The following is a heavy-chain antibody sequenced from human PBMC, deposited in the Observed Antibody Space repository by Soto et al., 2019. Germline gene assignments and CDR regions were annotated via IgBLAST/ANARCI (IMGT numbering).Heavy chain of an antibody. J-gene: IGHJ4*02. CDR3: ARGGRSYYDFRSGYYDY. V-gene: IGHV4-59*01. CDR2: IYYSGST. D-gene: IGHD3-3*01. Sequence: SETLSLTCTVSGGSISSYYWSWIRQPPGKGLEWIGYIYYSGSTNYNPSLKSRVTISVDTSKNQFSLKLSSVTAADTAVYYCARGGRSYYDFRSGYYDYWGQGTLVTVSS. CDR1: GGSISSYY.